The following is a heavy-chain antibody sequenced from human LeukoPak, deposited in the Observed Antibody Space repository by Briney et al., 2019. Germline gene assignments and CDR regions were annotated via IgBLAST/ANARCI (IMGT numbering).Heavy chain of an antibody. CDR3: ARVEYSSSSSWYFDL. V-gene: IGHV4-34*01. CDR1: GGSFSGYY. J-gene: IGHJ2*01. CDR2: INHSGST. Sequence: SETLSLTCAVYGGSFSGYYWSWIRQPPGKGLEWIGEINHSGSTNYNPSLKSRVTISVDTSKNQFSLKLSSVTAADAAVYYCARVEYSSSSSWYFDLWGRGTLVTVSS. D-gene: IGHD6-6*01.